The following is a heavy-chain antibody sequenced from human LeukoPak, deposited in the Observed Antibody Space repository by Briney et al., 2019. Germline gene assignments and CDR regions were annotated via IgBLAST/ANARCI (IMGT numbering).Heavy chain of an antibody. CDR1: GFTFSSYA. Sequence: GGSLRLSCAASGFTFSSYAMSWVRQAPAKGLEWVSAISCSGGSTYYADSVKGRFNISRDNSKNTLYLQMNSLRAEDTAVYYCAKDYGGYCSSTSCYHSNYWGQGTLVTVSS. D-gene: IGHD2-2*01. CDR2: ISCSGGST. V-gene: IGHV3-23*01. J-gene: IGHJ4*02. CDR3: AKDYGGYCSSTSCYHSNY.